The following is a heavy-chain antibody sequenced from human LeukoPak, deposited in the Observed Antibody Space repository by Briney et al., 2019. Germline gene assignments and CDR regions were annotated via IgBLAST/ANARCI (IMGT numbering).Heavy chain of an antibody. CDR3: ARLGPRRQGWTAHPYYFDY. D-gene: IGHD5-18*01. V-gene: IGHV5-51*01. CDR1: GYSFTSYW. CDR2: IYPGDSDT. J-gene: IGHJ4*02. Sequence: GESLKISCKGSGYSFTSYWIGWVRQMPGKGLEWMGIIYPGDSDTRYSPSFQGQVTISADKSISTAYLQWSSLKASDTAMYYCARLGPRRQGWTAHPYYFDYWGQGTLVTVSS.